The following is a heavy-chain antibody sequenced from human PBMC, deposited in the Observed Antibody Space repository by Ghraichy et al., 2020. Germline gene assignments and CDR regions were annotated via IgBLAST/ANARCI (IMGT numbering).Heavy chain of an antibody. CDR1: GFTFSSYG. Sequence: GGSLRLSCAASGFTFSSYGMNWVRQAPGKGLEWVSSISSSSSYIYYADSVKGRFTISRDNAKNSLNLQMNSLRAEDTAVYYCARGPDGGNLFPLGYWGQGTLVTVSS. CDR3: ARGPDGGNLFPLGY. V-gene: IGHV3-21*01. D-gene: IGHD4-23*01. CDR2: ISSSSSYI. J-gene: IGHJ4*02.